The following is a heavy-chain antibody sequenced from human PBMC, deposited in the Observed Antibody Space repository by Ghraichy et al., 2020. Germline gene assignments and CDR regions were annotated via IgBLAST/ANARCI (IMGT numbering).Heavy chain of an antibody. CDR3: ARRPHCTTTSCYGGGYHFDY. V-gene: IGHV4-38-2*02. Sequence: SLSLTCTVSGYSISSGYYWAWVRQPPGEGLEWIASMFHDGSTYYNPSLKSRVTISIDTSKNQFSLKLSSVTAADTAVYFCARRPHCTTTSCYGGGYHFDYWGQGTLVTVSS. J-gene: IGHJ4*02. D-gene: IGHD2-2*01. CDR1: GYSISSGYY. CDR2: MFHDGST.